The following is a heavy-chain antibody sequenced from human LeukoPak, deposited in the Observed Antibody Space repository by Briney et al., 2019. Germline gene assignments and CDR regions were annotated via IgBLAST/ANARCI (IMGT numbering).Heavy chain of an antibody. CDR1: GFTLSSYG. V-gene: IGHV3-30*02. CDR2: IRYDGSNK. Sequence: GGSLRLSCAASGFTLSSYGMHWVRQAPGKGLEWVAFIRYDGSNKYYADSVRGRFTISRDNSKNTLYLQMNSLRAEDTAVYYCAKDPGFTIFGVVFGYFDYWGQGTLVTVSS. J-gene: IGHJ4*02. CDR3: AKDPGFTIFGVVFGYFDY. D-gene: IGHD3-3*01.